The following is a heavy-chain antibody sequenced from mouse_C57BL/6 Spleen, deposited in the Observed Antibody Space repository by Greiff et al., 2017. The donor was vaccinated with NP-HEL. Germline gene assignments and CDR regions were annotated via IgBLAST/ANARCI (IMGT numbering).Heavy chain of an antibody. J-gene: IGHJ2*01. D-gene: IGHD2-4*01. CDR2: IYPGDGDT. CDR3: ARRDDYDGVYYFDY. Sequence: QVQLQQSGPELVKPGASVKISCKASGYAFSSSWMNWVKQRPGKGLEWIGRIYPGDGDTNYNGKFKGKATLTADKSSSTAYLQLSSLTSEDSAVYFCARRDDYDGVYYFDYWGQGTTLTVSS. CDR1: GYAFSSSW. V-gene: IGHV1-82*01.